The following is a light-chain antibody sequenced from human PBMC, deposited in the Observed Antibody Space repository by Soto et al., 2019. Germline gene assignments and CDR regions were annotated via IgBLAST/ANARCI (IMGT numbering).Light chain of an antibody. CDR3: QQSYSSPFT. V-gene: IGKV1-39*01. Sequence: DIQMTQSPSSLSASVGDSLTITCRASQSIATYLNWYQQKPGKAPKLLIYAAFNLQFGVPSRFTGTGSGTEFTLTISSLQPDDFATYFCQQSYSSPFTFGQGTKLEI. CDR2: AAF. CDR1: QSIATY. J-gene: IGKJ2*01.